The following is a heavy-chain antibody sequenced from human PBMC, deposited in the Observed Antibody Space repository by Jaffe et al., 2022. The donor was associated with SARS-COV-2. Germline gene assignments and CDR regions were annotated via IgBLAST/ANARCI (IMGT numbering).Heavy chain of an antibody. CDR2: ISGDGGST. J-gene: IGHJ4*02. V-gene: IGHV3-43*02. CDR1: GFTFDDYA. D-gene: IGHD6-6*01. CDR3: AKDNGEWGSSSYFDY. Sequence: EVQLVESGGGVVQPGGSLRLSCAASGFTFDDYAMHWVRQAPGKGLEWVSLISGDGGSTYYADSVKGRFTISRDNSKNSLYLQMNSLRTEDTALYYCAKDNGEWGSSSYFDYWGQGTLVTVSS.